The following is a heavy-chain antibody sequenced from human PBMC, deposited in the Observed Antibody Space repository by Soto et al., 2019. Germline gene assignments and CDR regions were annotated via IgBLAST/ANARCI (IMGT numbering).Heavy chain of an antibody. CDR1: GGSISSGDYY. D-gene: IGHD3-22*01. Sequence: SETLSLTCTVSGGSISSGDYYWSWIRQPPGKGLEWIGYIYYSGSTYYNPSLKSRVTISVDTSKNQFSLKLSSVTAADTAVYYCAREAVSRDDDSSGPGDASDSWGQGTMVNVAS. J-gene: IGHJ3*02. CDR2: IYYSGST. V-gene: IGHV4-30-4*01. CDR3: AREAVSRDDDSSGPGDASDS.